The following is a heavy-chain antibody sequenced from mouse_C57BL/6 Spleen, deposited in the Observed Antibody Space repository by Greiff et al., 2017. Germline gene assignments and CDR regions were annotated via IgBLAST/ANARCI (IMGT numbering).Heavy chain of an antibody. CDR3: ARREYDYSFAY. Sequence: VQLQESGAELVKPGASVKLSCKASGYTFTSYWMQWVKQRPGQGLEWIGEIEPSDSYTNYNQKFKGKATLTVDPSSSTAYMQLSSLTSEDSAVYYCARREYDYSFAYWGQGTLVTVSA. J-gene: IGHJ3*01. CDR2: IEPSDSYT. D-gene: IGHD2-4*01. V-gene: IGHV1-50*01. CDR1: GYTFTSYW.